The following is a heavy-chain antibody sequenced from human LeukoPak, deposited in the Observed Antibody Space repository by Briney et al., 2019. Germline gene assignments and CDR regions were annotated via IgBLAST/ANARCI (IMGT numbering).Heavy chain of an antibody. CDR3: ARGGVYSSGWYVDY. V-gene: IGHV3-48*04. CDR2: ISASGQTI. J-gene: IGHJ4*02. Sequence: PGGSLRLSCAASGFTFSSYSMNWVRQAPGKGLVWVSYISASGQTIYYADSVRGRFTISRDNAKNSLYLQMNSLRAEDTAVYYCARGGVYSSGWYVDYWGQGTLVTVSS. D-gene: IGHD6-19*01. CDR1: GFTFSSYS.